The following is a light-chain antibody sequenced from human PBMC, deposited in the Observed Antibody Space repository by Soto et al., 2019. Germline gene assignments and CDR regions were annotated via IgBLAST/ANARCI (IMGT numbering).Light chain of an antibody. Sequence: QSALTQPASVSGSPGQSITISCTGTSSDVGNYNLVSWYQQHPGKAPKLMIYEGSKRPSGVSNRFSASKSGNTASLTISGLQAEDEADYYCCSYAGSSTYYVFATGTKVTVL. CDR3: CSYAGSSTYYV. CDR2: EGS. J-gene: IGLJ1*01. V-gene: IGLV2-23*01. CDR1: SSDVGNYNL.